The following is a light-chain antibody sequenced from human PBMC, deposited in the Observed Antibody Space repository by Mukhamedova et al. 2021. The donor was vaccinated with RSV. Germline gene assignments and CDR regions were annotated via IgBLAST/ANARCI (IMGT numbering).Light chain of an antibody. CDR3: CSYGGGTTLYV. Sequence: IIYEGSQRPSGISHRFSASKSGNTASLTISGLQAEDEADYYCCSYGGGTTLYVFGTGTKVTVI. CDR2: EGS. J-gene: IGLJ1*01. V-gene: IGLV2-23*01.